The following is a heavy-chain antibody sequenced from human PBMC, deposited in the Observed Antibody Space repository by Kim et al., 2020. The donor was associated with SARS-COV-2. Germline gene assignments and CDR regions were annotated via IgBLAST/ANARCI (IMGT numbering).Heavy chain of an antibody. J-gene: IGHJ5*02. CDR1: GYSFTHYY. CDR2: INPNSGDT. Sequence: ASVKVSCKTSGYSFTHYYIHWVRQAPGQGLQWMGRINPNSGDTNYAQNFQGRVTMIRDTSISTAYMELNSLRSDDTAVYYCARDTLMVTKWFDPWGQGTLVTVSS. D-gene: IGHD5-18*01. CDR3: ARDTLMVTKWFDP. V-gene: IGHV1-2*06.